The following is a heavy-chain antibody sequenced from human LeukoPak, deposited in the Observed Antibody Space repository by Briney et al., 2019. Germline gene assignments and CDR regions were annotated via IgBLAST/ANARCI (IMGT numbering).Heavy chain of an antibody. Sequence: SETLSLTCAVYGGSFSGYYWSWLRQPPGKGLEWIGEINHSGSTNHNPSLKNQVSLSVRPSKKQFARKLSTVPDTDTAECYCARKYGSGTYRFDPWGQGTLVTVSS. V-gene: IGHV4-34*01. J-gene: IGHJ5*02. CDR3: ARKYGSGTYRFDP. CDR2: INHSGST. CDR1: GGSFSGYY. D-gene: IGHD3-10*01.